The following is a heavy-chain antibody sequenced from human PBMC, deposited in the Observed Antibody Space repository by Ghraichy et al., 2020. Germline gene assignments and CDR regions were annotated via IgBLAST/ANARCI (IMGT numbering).Heavy chain of an antibody. D-gene: IGHD1-26*01. CDR3: VRGPTSGMDV. CDR2: MSSNSDYI. CDR1: GFSFSGYT. V-gene: IGHV3-21*01. J-gene: IGHJ6*02. Sequence: GGSLRLSCEASGFSFSGYTMNWVRQAPGKGLEWVSSMSSNSDYIYYEDSVKSRFVISRDTAKNSLYLQMNSLRVEDTAVYFCVRGPTSGMDVWGQGITVTVPS.